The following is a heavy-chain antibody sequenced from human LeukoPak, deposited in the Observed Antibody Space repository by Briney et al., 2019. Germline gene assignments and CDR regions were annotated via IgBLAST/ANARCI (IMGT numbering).Heavy chain of an antibody. V-gene: IGHV4-39*01. J-gene: IGHJ4*02. CDR1: GGSISSSSYY. Sequence: SETLSLTCTVSGGSISSSSYYWGWIRQPPGKGLEWIGSIYYSGSTYYNPSLKSRVTISVDTSKNQFSLKLSSVTAADTAVYYCARSPRGLGITIFGVVMASFDYWGQGTLVTVSS. CDR3: ARSPRGLGITIFGVVMASFDY. D-gene: IGHD3-3*01. CDR2: IYYSGST.